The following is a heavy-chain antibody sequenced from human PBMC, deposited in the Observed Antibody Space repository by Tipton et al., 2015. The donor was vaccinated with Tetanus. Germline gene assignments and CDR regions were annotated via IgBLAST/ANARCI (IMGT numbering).Heavy chain of an antibody. CDR2: INPSGGA. CDR3: ARPVKQWLVPADS. CDR1: GGSITDKKYY. V-gene: IGHV4-39*07. Sequence: LRLSCTVSGGSITDKKYYWSWIRQPPGEGLEWIGEINPSGGAGYNPSLKSRVTISVDTSKNQFSLKLTSVTAADTAVYYCARPVKQWLVPADSWGQGTLVTVSS. D-gene: IGHD6-19*01. J-gene: IGHJ5*01.